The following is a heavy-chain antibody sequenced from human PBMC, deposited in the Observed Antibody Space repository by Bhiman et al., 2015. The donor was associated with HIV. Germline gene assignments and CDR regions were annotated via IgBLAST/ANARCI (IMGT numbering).Heavy chain of an antibody. Sequence: EVQLLESGGGLVQPGGSLRLSCAASGFTFSSYGMSWVRQAPGKGLEWVSGVSGSGGSTYYADSVKGRFTISRDNSKNTLYLQMNSLRAEDTAVYYCASGSGSVNFDYWGQGTLVTVSS. D-gene: IGHD3-10*01. CDR3: ASGSGSVNFDY. CDR2: VSGSGGST. J-gene: IGHJ4*02. V-gene: IGHV3-23*01. CDR1: GFTFSSYG.